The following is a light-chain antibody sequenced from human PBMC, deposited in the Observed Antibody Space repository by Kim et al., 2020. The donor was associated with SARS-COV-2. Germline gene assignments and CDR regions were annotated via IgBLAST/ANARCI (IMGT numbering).Light chain of an antibody. Sequence: VAWGQTVRITCQGDGLRSDYATWDQQKPGQAPILVIYGKNNRPSGIPDRFSGSSSGNTASLTSTGTKAGDEADYYCNSRDSNDNVVFGGGTKLTVL. CDR1: GLRSDY. J-gene: IGLJ2*01. CDR2: GKN. V-gene: IGLV3-19*01. CDR3: NSRDSNDNVV.